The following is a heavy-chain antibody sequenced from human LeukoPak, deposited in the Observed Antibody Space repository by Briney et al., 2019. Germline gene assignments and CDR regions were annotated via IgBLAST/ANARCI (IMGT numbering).Heavy chain of an antibody. Sequence: GESLRLSCAASGFTFSSYSMNWVRQAPGKGLEWVSSISSSSSYIHYADSVKGRFTISRDNAKNSLYLQMNSLRAEDTAVYYCAKDMNLNVLRYFDWLWVFDYWGQGTLVTVSS. CDR1: GFTFSSYS. J-gene: IGHJ4*02. CDR3: AKDMNLNVLRYFDWLWVFDY. D-gene: IGHD3-9*01. CDR2: ISSSSSYI. V-gene: IGHV3-21*04.